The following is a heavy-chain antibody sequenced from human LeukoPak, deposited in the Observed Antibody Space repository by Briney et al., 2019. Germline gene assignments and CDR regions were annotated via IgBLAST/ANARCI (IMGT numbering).Heavy chain of an antibody. V-gene: IGHV3-21*01. J-gene: IGHJ3*02. CDR3: ARQGSAPGSFDI. D-gene: IGHD3-10*01. Sequence: GRTLRLSCAASGFTFSNYGMHWVRQAPGKGLEWVSSISSSSSYIYYADSVKGRFTISRDNAKNSLYLQMNSLRAEDTAVYYCARQGSAPGSFDIWGQGTMVTVSS. CDR2: ISSSSSYI. CDR1: GFTFSNYG.